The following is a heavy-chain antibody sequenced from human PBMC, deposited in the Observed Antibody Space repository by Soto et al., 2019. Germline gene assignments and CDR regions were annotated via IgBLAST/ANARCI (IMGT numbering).Heavy chain of an antibody. Sequence: ETLSLTCTVSGGSMSRYYWTWIRQPPGKGLEWIGNIHYTGSTNYNPSLKSRVTILLGTSTSQFSLKVSSVTAADTAVYYCARDLTTSSTDGPLDPWGHGTLVTVSS. J-gene: IGHJ5*02. CDR1: GGSMSRYY. V-gene: IGHV4-59*01. CDR2: IHYTGST. CDR3: ARDLTTSSTDGPLDP. D-gene: IGHD1-1*01.